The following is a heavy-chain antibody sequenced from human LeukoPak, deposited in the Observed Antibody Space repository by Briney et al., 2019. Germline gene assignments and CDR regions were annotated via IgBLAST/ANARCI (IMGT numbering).Heavy chain of an antibody. Sequence: SETLSLTCTVSGGSISSSGYYWSWIRQSPGKGLEWIRYIYHSGSTYYNPSLKSRVTISVDTSKNQFSLKLSSVTAAGTAVYYCARGDVEPDAFDIWGQGTMVTVSS. CDR1: GGSISSSGYY. CDR2: IYHSGST. CDR3: ARGDVEPDAFDI. V-gene: IGHV4-30-2*06. J-gene: IGHJ3*02. D-gene: IGHD1-26*01.